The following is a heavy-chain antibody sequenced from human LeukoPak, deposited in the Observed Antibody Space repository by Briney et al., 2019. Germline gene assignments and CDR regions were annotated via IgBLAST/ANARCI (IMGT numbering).Heavy chain of an antibody. D-gene: IGHD6-19*01. J-gene: IGHJ4*02. Sequence: GGSLRLSCAASGFTFSSYSMNWVRQAPGKGLEWVSSISSSSSYIYYADSVKGRFTISRDNAKNSLYLQMNSLRAEDTAAYYCARGAVDALDYWGQGTLVTVSS. CDR1: GFTFSSYS. CDR2: ISSSSSYI. V-gene: IGHV3-21*01. CDR3: ARGAVDALDY.